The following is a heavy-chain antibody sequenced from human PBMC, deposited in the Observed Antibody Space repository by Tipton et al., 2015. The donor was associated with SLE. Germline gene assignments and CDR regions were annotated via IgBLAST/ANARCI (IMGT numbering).Heavy chain of an antibody. Sequence: TLSLTCAVYGGSFSGYYWSWIRQPPGKGLEWIGYIYYSGSTNYNPSLKSRVTISVDTSKNQFSLRLSSVTAADTAVYYCARGSHYDSSGYYYDYYYYAMDVWGQGTTVTVSS. CDR2: IYYSGST. J-gene: IGHJ6*02. CDR1: GGSFSGYY. CDR3: ARGSHYDSSGYYYDYYYYAMDV. D-gene: IGHD3-22*01. V-gene: IGHV4-34*01.